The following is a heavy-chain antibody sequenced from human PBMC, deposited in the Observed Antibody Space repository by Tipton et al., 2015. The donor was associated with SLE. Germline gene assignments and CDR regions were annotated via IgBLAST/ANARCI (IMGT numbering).Heavy chain of an antibody. CDR3: ARWEVGYTTNWERFDC. Sequence: TLSLTCPVSGGSISSGSYYWSWIRQPAGKGLEWIGRIYYSGSTSYNPSLKSRVTISIDTSRNQFSLRLSSVTAADTAVYFCARWEVGYTTNWERFDCWGQGTLVTVSS. CDR2: IYYSGST. V-gene: IGHV4-61*02. J-gene: IGHJ4*02. CDR1: GGSISSGSYY. D-gene: IGHD1-1*01.